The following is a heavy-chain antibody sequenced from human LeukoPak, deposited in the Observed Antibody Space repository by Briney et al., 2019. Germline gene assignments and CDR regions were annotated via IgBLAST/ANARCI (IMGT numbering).Heavy chain of an antibody. D-gene: IGHD6-19*01. CDR1: GGSISNGDYY. CDR2: IYYSGNS. Sequence: PSETLSLTCTVSGGSISNGDYYWAWIRQPPGKGLEWIAYIYYSGNSYYNPSLKSRVTISVDTSKNQFSLNLSSVTAADTAVYYCARGQWRAWRAFGIWGQGTTVTVSS. V-gene: IGHV4-39*07. CDR3: ARGQWRAWRAFGI. J-gene: IGHJ3*02.